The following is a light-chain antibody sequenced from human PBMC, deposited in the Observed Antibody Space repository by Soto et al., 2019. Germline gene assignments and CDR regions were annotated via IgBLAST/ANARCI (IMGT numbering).Light chain of an antibody. CDR3: CSYTSLSTVV. J-gene: IGLJ2*01. V-gene: IGLV2-14*01. CDR2: AVS. Sequence: QSALTQPASVSGSPGQSITISCTGTSSDVGGYNHVSWYQHSPGKAPKLILFAVSDRSSGVSHRFSGSKSGNTASLTISGLRAEDEADYYCCSYTSLSTVVFGGGTKLTVL. CDR1: SSDVGGYNH.